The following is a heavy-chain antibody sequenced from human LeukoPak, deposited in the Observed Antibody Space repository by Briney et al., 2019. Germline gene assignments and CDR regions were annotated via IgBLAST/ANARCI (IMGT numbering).Heavy chain of an antibody. V-gene: IGHV4-59*01. Sequence: SETLSLTCTVSGGSISSYYWSWIRLPPGKGLEWIGYLSKSGNTNYSPSLKSRVTISVDTSKNQFSLKLSSVTAADTAVYYCARRTRAGWFDPWGQGTLVTVSS. J-gene: IGHJ5*02. CDR2: LSKSGNT. CDR1: GGSISSYY. CDR3: ARRTRAGWFDP. D-gene: IGHD1-1*01.